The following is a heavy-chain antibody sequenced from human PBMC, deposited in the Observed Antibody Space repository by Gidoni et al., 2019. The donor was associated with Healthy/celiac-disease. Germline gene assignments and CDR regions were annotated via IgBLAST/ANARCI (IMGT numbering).Heavy chain of an antibody. Sequence: QITLKESGPTLVKPTQTLTQTCTFSGFSLSTRGVGVGWIRQPPGKALEWLALIYWNDDKRYSPSLKRRLTITKDTSKNQVVLTMTNMDPVDTATYYCAHRYQLQPFDYWGQGTLVTVSS. CDR1: GFSLSTRGVG. J-gene: IGHJ4*02. CDR2: IYWNDDK. CDR3: AHRYQLQPFDY. D-gene: IGHD2-2*01. V-gene: IGHV2-5*01.